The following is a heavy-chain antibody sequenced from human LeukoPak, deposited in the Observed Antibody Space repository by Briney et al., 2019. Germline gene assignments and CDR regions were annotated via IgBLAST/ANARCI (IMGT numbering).Heavy chain of an antibody. CDR1: GYTFTGYY. Sequence: ASVKVSCKASGYTFTGYYMHWVRQAPGQGLEWMGWINPNSGGTNYAQKFQGRVTMTRDTSISTAYMELSRLRSDDTAVYYCARSHHIVVVPAATPHADYRGQGTLVTVSS. D-gene: IGHD2-2*01. CDR2: INPNSGGT. V-gene: IGHV1-2*02. CDR3: ARSHHIVVVPAATPHADY. J-gene: IGHJ4*02.